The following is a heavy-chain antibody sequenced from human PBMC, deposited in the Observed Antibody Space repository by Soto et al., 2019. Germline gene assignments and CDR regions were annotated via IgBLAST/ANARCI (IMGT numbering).Heavy chain of an antibody. V-gene: IGHV4-59*01. Sequence: SETLSLTCTVSGGSISSYYWSWIRQPPGKGLEWIGYIYYSGSTNYNPSLKSRVTISVDTSKNQFSLKLSSVTAADTAVYYCARSYYYDSSGHLGDFDYWGQGTLVTVSS. CDR3: ARSYYYDSSGHLGDFDY. J-gene: IGHJ4*02. CDR2: IYYSGST. D-gene: IGHD3-22*01. CDR1: GGSISSYY.